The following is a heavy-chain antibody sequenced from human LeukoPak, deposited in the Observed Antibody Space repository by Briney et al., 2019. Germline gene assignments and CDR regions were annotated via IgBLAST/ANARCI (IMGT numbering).Heavy chain of an antibody. J-gene: IGHJ4*02. CDR1: GFTFSSYA. D-gene: IGHD3-16*02. Sequence: PGGSLRLSCAASGFTFSSYAMSWVRQAPGKGLEWVSAIGGSGGSTYYADSVKGRFTISKGNSKNTLYLQMNSLRAEDTAVYYCAKSPYYDYVRGTYRYTYFDYWGQGTLVTVSS. V-gene: IGHV3-23*01. CDR2: IGGSGGST. CDR3: AKSPYYDYVRGTYRYTYFDY.